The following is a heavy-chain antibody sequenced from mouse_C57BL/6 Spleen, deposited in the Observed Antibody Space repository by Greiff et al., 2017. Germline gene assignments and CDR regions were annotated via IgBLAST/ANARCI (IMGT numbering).Heavy chain of an antibody. Sequence: QVQLQQSGPELVKPGASVKISCKASGYAFSSSWMNWVKQRPGKGLEWIGRIYPGDGDTNYNGKFKGKDTLTADKSSSTAYMQLSSLTSEDSAVYFCASQYDYDGAWFAYWGQGTLVTVSA. D-gene: IGHD2-4*01. CDR3: ASQYDYDGAWFAY. J-gene: IGHJ3*01. CDR1: GYAFSSSW. V-gene: IGHV1-82*01. CDR2: IYPGDGDT.